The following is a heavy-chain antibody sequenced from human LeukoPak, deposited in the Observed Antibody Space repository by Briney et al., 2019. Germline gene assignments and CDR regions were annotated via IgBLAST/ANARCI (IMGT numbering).Heavy chain of an antibody. CDR2: IKSKIDGGTT. CDR3: TTELWFGEA. J-gene: IGHJ4*02. CDR1: GFTFSSYG. V-gene: IGHV3-15*01. D-gene: IGHD3-10*01. Sequence: PGGSLRLSCAASGFTFSSYGMSWVRQAPGKGLEWVGRIKSKIDGGTTDYAAPVKGRFTISRDDSKNTLYLQMNNLKTEDTAVYYCTTELWFGEAGAQGTLVTVSS.